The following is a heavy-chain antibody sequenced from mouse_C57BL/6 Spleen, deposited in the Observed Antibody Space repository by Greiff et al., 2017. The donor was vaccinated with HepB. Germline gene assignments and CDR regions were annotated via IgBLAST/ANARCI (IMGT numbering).Heavy chain of an antibody. V-gene: IGHV6-6*01. D-gene: IGHD3-3*01. CDR3: TRKGGRGYAMDY. J-gene: IGHJ4*01. CDR2: IRNKANNHAT. Sequence: EVKLMESGGGLVQPGGSMKLSCAASGFTFSDAWMDWVRQSPEKGLEWVAEIRNKANNHATYYAESVKGRFTISRDDSKSSVYLQMNSLRAEDTGIYYCTRKGGRGYAMDYWGQGTSVTVSS. CDR1: GFTFSDAW.